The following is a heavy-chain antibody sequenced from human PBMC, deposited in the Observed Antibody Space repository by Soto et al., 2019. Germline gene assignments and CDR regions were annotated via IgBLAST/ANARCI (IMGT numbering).Heavy chain of an antibody. CDR3: VKFCGGDCYTY. CDR1: GFDFSNHA. J-gene: IGHJ4*02. Sequence: QVQLVESGGGVGQPGRSLRLSCAASGFDFSNHAMHWVRQPPGKAPEWLATISFDGGDEFYADSVKGRFTISRDNSKSTLSLHMNSLRAEDTAVYYCVKFCGGDCYTYWGQGTLVTVSS. CDR2: ISFDGGDE. V-gene: IGHV3-30-3*02. D-gene: IGHD2-21*02.